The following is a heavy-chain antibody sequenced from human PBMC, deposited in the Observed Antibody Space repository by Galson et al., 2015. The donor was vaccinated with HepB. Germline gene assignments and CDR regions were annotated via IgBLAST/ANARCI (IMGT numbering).Heavy chain of an antibody. CDR2: IYVGGST. D-gene: IGHD2-2*01. Sequence: SETLSLTCIVSGGSINNYYWGWIRQPAGKGLEWIGRIYVGGSTSDNPSLKSRVTLSADTSKNELSLKLTSVTAADTAVYYCARDRRGGNYCRSTTSCSYFDYWGHGALVTVSS. CDR3: ARDRRGGNYCRSTTSCSYFDY. V-gene: IGHV4-4*07. J-gene: IGHJ4*01. CDR1: GGSINNYY.